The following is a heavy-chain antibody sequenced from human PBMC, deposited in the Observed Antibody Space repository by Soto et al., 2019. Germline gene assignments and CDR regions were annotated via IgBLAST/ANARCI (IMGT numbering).Heavy chain of an antibody. V-gene: IGHV4-59*08. CDR1: GGSISDYH. CDR2: IHNSGST. J-gene: IGHJ4*02. Sequence: QVQLQESGPGLVKSSETLSLTCTVSGGSISDYHWSWIRQAPGKGLEWIGFIHNSGSTNYNPSLGSRVTISAETSKSQFSLKLNSVTAADTAMYYCARHYCSGGSCYYFDLWGRGTLVIVSS. CDR3: ARHYCSGGSCYYFDL. D-gene: IGHD2-15*01.